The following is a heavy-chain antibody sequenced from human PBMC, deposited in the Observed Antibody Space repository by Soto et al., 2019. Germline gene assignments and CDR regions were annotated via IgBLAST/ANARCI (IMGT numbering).Heavy chain of an antibody. V-gene: IGHV3-15*01. CDR2: IKSKTDGGTT. CDR3: KTCIAAAGSNRFDP. Sequence: GWSLRLSCAASGFTFSNAWMSWVRQAPGKGLEWVGRIKSKTDGGTTDYAAPVKGRFTISRDDSKNTLYLKMNSLKTEDTDVYYCKTCIAAAGSNRFDPWGQGNLVTVSS. D-gene: IGHD6-13*01. CDR1: GFTFSNAW. J-gene: IGHJ5*02.